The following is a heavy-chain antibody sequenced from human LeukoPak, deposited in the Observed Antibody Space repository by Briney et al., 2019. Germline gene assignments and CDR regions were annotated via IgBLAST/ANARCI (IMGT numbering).Heavy chain of an antibody. J-gene: IGHJ4*02. CDR1: GFTFSSYS. CDR2: ISSSSSTI. CDR3: ARDLTAADD. V-gene: IGHV3-48*01. Sequence: GGSLRLSCAASGFTFSSYSMNWVRQAPGKGLEWVSYISSSSSTIYYADSVKGRFTISRDNAKNSLYLQMNSLRAEDTAVYYCARDLTAADDWGQGTLVTVSS. D-gene: IGHD6-13*01.